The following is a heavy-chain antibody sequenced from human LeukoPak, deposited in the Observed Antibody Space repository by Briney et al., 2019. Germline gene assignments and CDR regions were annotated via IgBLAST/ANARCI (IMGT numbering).Heavy chain of an antibody. D-gene: IGHD6-13*01. CDR3: ASQQQLVRYPFDY. V-gene: IGHV1-2*02. Sequence: ASVKVSCKASGYTFTGYYIHWVRQAPGQGLEWMGWINPNSGGTNYAQKFQGRVTMARDTSISTAYMELSRLRSDDTAVYYCASQQQLVRYPFDYWGQGTLVTVSS. CDR1: GYTFTGYY. J-gene: IGHJ4*02. CDR2: INPNSGGT.